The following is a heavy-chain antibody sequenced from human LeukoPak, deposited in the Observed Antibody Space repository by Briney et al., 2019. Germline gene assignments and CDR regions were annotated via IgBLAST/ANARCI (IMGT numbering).Heavy chain of an antibody. Sequence: SETLSLTCTVSGGSISSYYWSWIRQPPGKGLEWIGYIYYSGSTNYNPSLKSRVTISVDTSKNQFSLKLSSVTAADTAVYYCVRILCSGGSCYSRYFDYWGQGTLVTVSS. CDR2: IYYSGST. CDR1: GGSISSYY. D-gene: IGHD2-15*01. CDR3: VRILCSGGSCYSRYFDY. V-gene: IGHV4-59*01. J-gene: IGHJ4*02.